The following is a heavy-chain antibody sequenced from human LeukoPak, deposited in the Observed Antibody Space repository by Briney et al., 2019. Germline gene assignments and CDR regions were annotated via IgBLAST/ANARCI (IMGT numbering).Heavy chain of an antibody. Sequence: GGSLRLSCAASGFTFDDYAMHWVRQAPGKGLEWVSGISWNSGSIGYADSVKGRFTISRDNAKNPLYLQMNSLRAEDTALYYCAKDSGPYGSGSYSFDYWGQGTLVTVSS. J-gene: IGHJ4*02. CDR1: GFTFDDYA. V-gene: IGHV3-9*01. CDR3: AKDSGPYGSGSYSFDY. D-gene: IGHD3-10*01. CDR2: ISWNSGSI.